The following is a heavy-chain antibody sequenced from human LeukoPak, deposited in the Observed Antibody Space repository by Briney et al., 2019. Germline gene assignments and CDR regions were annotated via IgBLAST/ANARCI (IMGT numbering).Heavy chain of an antibody. D-gene: IGHD6-13*01. V-gene: IGHV3-7*05. CDR3: ARGGSGSSWFWFY. J-gene: IGHJ4*02. Sequence: GGSLRLSCAASGVSFSSNWMTWVRQAPGQGLEWVANIKQDGSEKYCVDSVKGRFTISRDNAKNSLFLQMDSLSAEDTAVYYCARGGSGSSWFWFYWGQGTLVTVSS. CDR1: GVSFSSNW. CDR2: IKQDGSEK.